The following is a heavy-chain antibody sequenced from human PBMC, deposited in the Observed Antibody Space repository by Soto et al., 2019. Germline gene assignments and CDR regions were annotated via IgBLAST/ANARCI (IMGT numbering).Heavy chain of an antibody. Sequence: QVQLQESGPGLVKPSGTLSLTCAVSGGSISSSNWWSWVRQPPGKGLEWIGEIHHSGSTNYNPSLKSLDTISVDKSKNQFSLTLSSVTAADTAVYYCARAGYGGNSGDYWGQGTLVTVSS. CDR3: ARAGYGGNSGDY. V-gene: IGHV4-4*02. CDR1: GGSISSSNW. D-gene: IGHD2-21*02. J-gene: IGHJ4*02. CDR2: IHHSGST.